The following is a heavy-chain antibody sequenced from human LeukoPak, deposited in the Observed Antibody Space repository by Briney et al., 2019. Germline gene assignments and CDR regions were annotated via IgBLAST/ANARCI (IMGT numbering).Heavy chain of an antibody. J-gene: IGHJ5*02. CDR3: ARDNSVGDSAWWFDP. CDR2: INPSGDNT. CDR1: GGTFSSYV. V-gene: IGHV1-46*01. Sequence: ASVKVSCKASGGTFSSYVINWVRQAPGQGLEWMGIINPSGDNTWYAQKFQGRVTMTRDMATSTDYMEVSSLRSEDTAVYYCARDNSVGDSAWWFDPWGQGTLVTVSS. D-gene: IGHD5-12*01.